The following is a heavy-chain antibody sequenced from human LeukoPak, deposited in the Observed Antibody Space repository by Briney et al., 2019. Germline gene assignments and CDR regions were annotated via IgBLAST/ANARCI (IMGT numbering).Heavy chain of an antibody. D-gene: IGHD3-9*01. V-gene: IGHV1-8*01. CDR2: MNPNSGNT. Sequence: ASVKVSCKASGYTFTSYDINWVRQATGQGLEWMGWMNPNSGNTGYAQKFQGRVTMTRNTSISTAYMELSSLRSEDTAVYYCARIRAKTTGSLRVGYFDNWGQGTLVTVSS. CDR3: ARIRAKTTGSLRVGYFDN. J-gene: IGHJ4*02. CDR1: GYTFTSYD.